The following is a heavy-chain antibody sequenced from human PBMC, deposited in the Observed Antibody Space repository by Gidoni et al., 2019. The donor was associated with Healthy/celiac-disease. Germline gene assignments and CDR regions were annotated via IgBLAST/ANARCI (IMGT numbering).Heavy chain of an antibody. Sequence: QLQLQESGPGLVKPSETLSLPCTVSGGSISSSSYYWGWIRQPPGKGLEWIGSIYYSGSTYYNPSLKSRVTISVDTSKNQFSLKLSSVTAADTAVYYCASFVDTAPGGWFDPWGQGTLVTVSS. D-gene: IGHD5-18*01. J-gene: IGHJ5*02. V-gene: IGHV4-39*07. CDR3: ASFVDTAPGGWFDP. CDR2: IYYSGST. CDR1: GGSISSSSYY.